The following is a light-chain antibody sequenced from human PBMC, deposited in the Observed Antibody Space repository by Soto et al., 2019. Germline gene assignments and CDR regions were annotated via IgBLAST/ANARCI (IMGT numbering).Light chain of an antibody. Sequence: QLVLTQPASVSASRGQSITISCTGTSSDVPGSNSVSWYQQHPGKAPILIIFDVFKRPSGVSDRFSASKSGNTASLTISGLQAEDEADYYCSSYITSAILVFGGGTKLTVL. CDR3: SSYITSAILV. J-gene: IGLJ2*01. CDR2: DVF. V-gene: IGLV2-14*01. CDR1: SSDVPGSNS.